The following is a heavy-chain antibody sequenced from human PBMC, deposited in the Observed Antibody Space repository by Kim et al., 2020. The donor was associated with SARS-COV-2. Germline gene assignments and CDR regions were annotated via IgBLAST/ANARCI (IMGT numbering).Heavy chain of an antibody. D-gene: IGHD3-10*01. V-gene: IGHV4-34*01. CDR1: GGSFSGYY. CDR2: INHSGST. J-gene: IGHJ4*02. Sequence: SETLSLTCAVYGGSFSGYYWSWIRQPPGKGLEWIGEINHSGSTNYNPSLKSRVTISVDTSKNQFSLKLSSVTAADTAVYYCARGRPTRFMVRGALRVPFDSWGQGTLVTVSS. CDR3: ARGRPTRFMVRGALRVPFDS.